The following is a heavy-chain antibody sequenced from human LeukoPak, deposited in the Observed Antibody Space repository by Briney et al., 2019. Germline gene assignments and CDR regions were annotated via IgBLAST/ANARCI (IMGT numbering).Heavy chain of an antibody. J-gene: IGHJ5*02. Sequence: GGSLRLSCAASGFTFSSYAMSWVRQAPGKGLEWVSAISGSGGSTYYADSVKGRFTISRDNSKNTLYLQMNSLRAEDTAVYYCASYIAAAGTWSRWFDPWGQGTLVTVSS. D-gene: IGHD6-13*01. CDR1: GFTFSSYA. CDR2: ISGSGGST. V-gene: IGHV3-23*01. CDR3: ASYIAAAGTWSRWFDP.